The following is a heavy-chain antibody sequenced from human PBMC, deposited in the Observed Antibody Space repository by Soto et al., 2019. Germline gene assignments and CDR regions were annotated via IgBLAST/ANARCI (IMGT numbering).Heavy chain of an antibody. D-gene: IGHD3-10*01. J-gene: IGHJ6*03. Sequence: GASVKVSCKASGYTFTGYYMHWVRQAPGQGLEWMGWINPNSGGTNYAQKFQGWVTMTRDTSISTAYMELSRLRSDDTAVYYCASGVLLWVGEFASHYYYMDVWGKGTTVTVSS. V-gene: IGHV1-2*04. CDR3: ASGVLLWVGEFASHYYYMDV. CDR2: INPNSGGT. CDR1: GYTFTGYY.